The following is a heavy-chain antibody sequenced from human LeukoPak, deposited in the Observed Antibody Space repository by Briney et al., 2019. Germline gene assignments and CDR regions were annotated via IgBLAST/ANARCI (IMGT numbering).Heavy chain of an antibody. CDR2: ISAYNGNT. D-gene: IGHD5-18*01. CDR3: ARHTAMATPVYYYYYMDV. V-gene: IGHV1-18*01. CDR1: GYTFTSYG. J-gene: IGHJ6*03. Sequence: ASVEVSCKASGYTFTSYGISWVRQAPGQGLEWMGWISAYNGNTNYAQKLQGRVTMTTDTSTSTAYMELRSLRSDDTAVYYCARHTAMATPVYYYYYMDVWGKGTTVTVSS.